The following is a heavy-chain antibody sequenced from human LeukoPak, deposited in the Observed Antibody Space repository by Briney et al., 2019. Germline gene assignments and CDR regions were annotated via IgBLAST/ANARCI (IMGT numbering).Heavy chain of an antibody. Sequence: GESLKISCKGSGYSFTSYWIAWVRQMPGKGLEWMEIIYPGDSDTRYSPSFQGQVIISADKSIYTAYLQWSSLKASDTAMYYCAKLYYYDSSGWGSFDYWGQGTLVTVSS. D-gene: IGHD3-22*01. V-gene: IGHV5-51*01. CDR3: AKLYYYDSSGWGSFDY. CDR1: GYSFTSYW. J-gene: IGHJ4*02. CDR2: IYPGDSDT.